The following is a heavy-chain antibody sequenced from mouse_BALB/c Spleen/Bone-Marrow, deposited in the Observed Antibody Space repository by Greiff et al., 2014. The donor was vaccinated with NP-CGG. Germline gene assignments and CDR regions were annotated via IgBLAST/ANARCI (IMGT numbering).Heavy chain of an antibody. J-gene: IGHJ3*01. CDR2: INPSNGRT. Sequence: QVQLKESGAELVKPGASVKLPCKASGYTFTSYWIHWVKLRPGHGLEWIGEINPSNGRTNYNEKFKNKATLTVDKSSSTAYIQLSSLTSEDSAVYYCARYDGPAWFAYWGQGTLVTVS. CDR1: GYTFTSYW. V-gene: IGHV1S81*02. D-gene: IGHD2-3*01. CDR3: ARYDGPAWFAY.